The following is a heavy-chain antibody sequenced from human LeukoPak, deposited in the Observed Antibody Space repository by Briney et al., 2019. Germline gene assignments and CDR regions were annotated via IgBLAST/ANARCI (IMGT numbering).Heavy chain of an antibody. D-gene: IGHD3-10*01. CDR1: GGSISSSNW. CDR3: ARSLTMVRGVSNYYYYGMDV. Sequence: SGTLSLTCAVSGGSISSSNWWSWVRPPPGKGLEWIGEIYHSGSTNYNPSLKSRVTISVDKSKNQFSLKLSSVTAADTAVYYCARSLTMVRGVSNYYYYGMDVWGKGTTVTVSS. J-gene: IGHJ6*04. V-gene: IGHV4-4*02. CDR2: IYHSGST.